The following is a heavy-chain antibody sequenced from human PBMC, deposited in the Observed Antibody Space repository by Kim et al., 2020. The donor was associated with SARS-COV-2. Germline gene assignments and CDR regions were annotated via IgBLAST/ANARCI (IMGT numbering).Heavy chain of an antibody. J-gene: IGHJ1*01. CDR2: INHSGST. CDR3: ARGIVVVAAAQGSFQH. D-gene: IGHD6-13*01. V-gene: IGHV4-34*01. Sequence: SETLSLTCAVYGGSFSGYYWSWIRQPPGKGLEWIGEINHSGSTNYNPSLKSRVTISVDTSKNQFSLKLSSVTAADTAVYYCARGIVVVAAAQGSFQHWGQGTLVTVSS. CDR1: GGSFSGYY.